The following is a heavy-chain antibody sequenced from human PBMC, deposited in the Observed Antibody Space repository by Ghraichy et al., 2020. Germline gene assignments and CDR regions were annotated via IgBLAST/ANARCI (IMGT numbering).Heavy chain of an antibody. V-gene: IGHV3-23*01. CDR1: GFTFNKYD. J-gene: IGHJ4*02. D-gene: IGHD6-19*01. CDR2: ISGRGDST. Sequence: GESLRLSCAASGFTFNKYDMTWVRQAPGKGLEWVSTISGRGDSTYYADSVKGRFTVSRDNVKNTLYLQMNSLRAEDASVYYCAKSGSVAGAYHFDFWGQGSLVNVSS. CDR3: AKSGSVAGAYHFDF.